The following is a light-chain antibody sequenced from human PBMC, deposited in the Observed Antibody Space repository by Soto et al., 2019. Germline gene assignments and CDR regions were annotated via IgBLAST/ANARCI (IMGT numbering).Light chain of an antibody. J-gene: IGKJ5*01. Sequence: DIQMTQSPSSLSASVGDRVTITCRASQSISSYLNWYQQKPGKAPKLLIYAASSLQSGVPSRFSGSGSGTDFTLTISSLQPEDFATYYCQQSYSTPRKTFGQGTRLESK. V-gene: IGKV1-39*01. CDR3: QQSYSTPRKT. CDR1: QSISSY. CDR2: AAS.